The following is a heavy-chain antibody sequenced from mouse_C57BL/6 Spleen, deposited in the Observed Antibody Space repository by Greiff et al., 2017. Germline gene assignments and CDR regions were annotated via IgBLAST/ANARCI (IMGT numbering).Heavy chain of an antibody. J-gene: IGHJ2*01. Sequence: QVQLKESGAELVKPGASVKISCKASGYAFSSYWMNWVKQRPGKGLEWIGQIYPGDGDTNYNGKFKGKATLTADKSSSTAYMQLSSLTSEDSAVYFCARSRQLRRFDYWGQVTTLTVSS. CDR2: IYPGDGDT. CDR3: ARSRQLRRFDY. CDR1: GYAFSSYW. V-gene: IGHV1-80*01. D-gene: IGHD3-2*02.